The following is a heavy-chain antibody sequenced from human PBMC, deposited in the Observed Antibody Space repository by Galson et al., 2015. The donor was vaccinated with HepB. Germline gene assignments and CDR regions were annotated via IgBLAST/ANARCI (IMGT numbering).Heavy chain of an antibody. Sequence: TLSLTCTVSGGSISSGDYYWTWIRQPPGKGLEWIGYVYSSGDTYFNPSLRSQVTISLDASKNQFSLRLTHVTVADTAIYFCVRDQSIAGRPGALDLWGQGTMVTVSS. D-gene: IGHD6-6*01. CDR2: VYSSGDT. CDR1: GGSISSGDYY. V-gene: IGHV4-30-4*08. J-gene: IGHJ3*01. CDR3: VRDQSIAGRPGALDL.